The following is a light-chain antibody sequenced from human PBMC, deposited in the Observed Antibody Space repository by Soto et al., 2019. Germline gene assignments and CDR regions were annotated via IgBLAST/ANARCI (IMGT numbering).Light chain of an antibody. J-gene: IGLJ3*02. V-gene: IGLV2-14*03. CDR3: SAYTARSTLV. CDR2: DVR. Sequence: QPALTHPAPGSRSARHSITIPCSGTMRAVGAYNLVSWSQQHPGTAPNLTIYDVRNRPSGILSRFSGAWSVHTASLIISGLQPEDEGDYYCSAYTARSTLVFGGGTKVTV. CDR1: MRAVGAYNL.